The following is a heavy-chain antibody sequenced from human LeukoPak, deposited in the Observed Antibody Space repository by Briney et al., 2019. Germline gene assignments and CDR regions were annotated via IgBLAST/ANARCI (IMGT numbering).Heavy chain of an antibody. J-gene: IGHJ2*01. CDR3: ARGGGSGSSLVVWYFDL. Sequence: GGSLRLSWAASGXTFDDYGMSWVRQAPGKGLESVSGINWNGGSTGYADSVKGRFTISRDNAKNSLYLQMNSLRAEDTALYYCARGGGSGSSLVVWYFDLWGRGTLVTVSS. D-gene: IGHD3-10*01. CDR2: INWNGGST. V-gene: IGHV3-20*04. CDR1: GXTFDDYG.